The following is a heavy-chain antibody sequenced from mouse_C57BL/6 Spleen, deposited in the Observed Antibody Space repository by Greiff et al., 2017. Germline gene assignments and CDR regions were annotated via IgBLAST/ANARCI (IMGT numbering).Heavy chain of an antibody. CDR1: GFTFSSYT. D-gene: IGHD1-1*01. J-gene: IGHJ2*01. CDR3: ARLRDYYGSSPFDY. CDR2: ISGGGGNT. V-gene: IGHV5-9*01. Sequence: EVQVVESGGGLVKPGGSLKLSCAASGFTFSSYTMSWVRQTPEQRLEWVATISGGGGNTYYPDSVKGRFTISRDNAKNTLYLQMSSLRSEDTALYYCARLRDYYGSSPFDYWGQGTTLTVSS.